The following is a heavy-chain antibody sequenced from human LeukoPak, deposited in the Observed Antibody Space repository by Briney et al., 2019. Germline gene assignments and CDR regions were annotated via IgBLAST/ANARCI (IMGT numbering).Heavy chain of an antibody. J-gene: IGHJ4*02. V-gene: IGHV1-69*05. CDR3: ARDFPNYYGSGSYLALGY. D-gene: IGHD3-10*01. CDR2: IIPIFGTA. CDR1: GGTFSSYA. Sequence: SVKVSCKASGGTFSSYAISWVRQAPGQGLEWMGGIIPIFGTANYAQKFQGRVTMTTDTSTSTAYMELRSLRSDDTAVYYCARDFPNYYGSGSYLALGYWGQGTLVTVSS.